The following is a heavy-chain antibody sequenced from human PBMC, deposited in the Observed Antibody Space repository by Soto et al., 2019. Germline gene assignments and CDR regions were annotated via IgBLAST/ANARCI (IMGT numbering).Heavy chain of an antibody. D-gene: IGHD1-1*01. J-gene: IGHJ4*02. V-gene: IGHV1-18*01. CDR3: ARGRYGDY. CDR2: ISAHNGNT. Sequence: QVHLVQSGAEVENPGASVKVSCEGSGYDFTTCGITWVRQAPGQGLEWMAWISAHNGNTNYAPNLQGRVTVTRDTSTSTAYIELRSLRSDDTAVYYCARGRYGDYWGQGALVTVSS. CDR1: GYDFTTCG.